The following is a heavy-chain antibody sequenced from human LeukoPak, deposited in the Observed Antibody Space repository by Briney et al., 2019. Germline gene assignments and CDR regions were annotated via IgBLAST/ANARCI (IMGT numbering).Heavy chain of an antibody. V-gene: IGHV3-66*01. D-gene: IGHD6-13*01. CDR1: GFTFSDYY. CDR2: IYSGGST. Sequence: PGGSLRLSCAASGFTFSDYYMSWIRQAPGKGLEWVSVIYSGGSTYYADSVKGRFTISRDNSKNTLYLQMNSLRAEDTAVYYCAKDRVGIAAARVGYYYYYGMDVWGQGTTVTVSS. J-gene: IGHJ6*02. CDR3: AKDRVGIAAARVGYYYYYGMDV.